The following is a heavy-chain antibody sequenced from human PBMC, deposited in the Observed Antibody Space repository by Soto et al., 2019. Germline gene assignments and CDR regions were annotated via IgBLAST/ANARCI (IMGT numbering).Heavy chain of an antibody. Sequence: QVQLQESGPGLVKPSQTLSLTCTVSGGSISSGDYYWSWIRQPPGKGLEWIGYIYSSGRPYNNPSLKSRVTISVDTSKNQFSLKLSSVTAADTAVYYCARVNHEVLFDYWGQGTLVTVSS. J-gene: IGHJ4*02. CDR1: GGSISSGDYY. CDR2: IYSSGRP. CDR3: ARVNHEVLFDY. V-gene: IGHV4-30-4*01.